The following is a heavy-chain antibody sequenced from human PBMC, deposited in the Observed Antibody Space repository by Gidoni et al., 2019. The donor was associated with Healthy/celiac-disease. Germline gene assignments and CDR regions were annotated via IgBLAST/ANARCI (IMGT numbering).Heavy chain of an antibody. D-gene: IGHD3-16*01. V-gene: IGHV3-11*06. CDR1: GFTLSDYY. CDR2: ISSSSSYT. J-gene: IGHJ4*02. CDR3: ARGSRGGEAYYFDY. Sequence: VQLVESGGGLVKPGGSLRLSCAASGFTLSDYYMRWIRQAPGKGLGVVSDISSSSSYTNYADSVKGRFTISRDNAKNSLYLQINSLRAEDTAVYYCARGSRGGEAYYFDYWGQGTLVTVSS.